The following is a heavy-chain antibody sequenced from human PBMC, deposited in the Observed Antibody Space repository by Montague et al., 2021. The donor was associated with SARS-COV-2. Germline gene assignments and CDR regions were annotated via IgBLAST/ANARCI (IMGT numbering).Heavy chain of an antibody. J-gene: IGHJ6*03. V-gene: IGHV4-59*01. D-gene: IGHD1-1*01. CDR1: GGSISSYY. Sequence: SETRSLTCTVSGGSISSYYWSWIRQPPGKGLEWIGYIYYSGSTNYNPSLKSRVTISVDTSKNQFSLKPSSVTAADTAVYYCARDRRGWVQRYYYMDVWGKGTTVTVSS. CDR3: ARDRRGWVQRYYYMDV. CDR2: IYYSGST.